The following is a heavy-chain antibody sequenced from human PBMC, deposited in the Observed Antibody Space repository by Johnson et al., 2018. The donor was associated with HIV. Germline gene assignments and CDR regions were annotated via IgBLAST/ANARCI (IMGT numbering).Heavy chain of an antibody. CDR3: ARDPDGTTGTTYPDAAFDI. J-gene: IGHJ3*02. CDR2: ISWNSGSI. D-gene: IGHD1-1*01. Sequence: EVQLVESGGGLVQPGRSLRLSCAASGFTFDDYAMHWVRQAPGKGLEWVSGISWNSGSIGYADSVKGRFTISRDNSKNSLYLQMNSLRAEDTAVYYCARDPDGTTGTTYPDAAFDIWGQGTMVTVSS. CDR1: GFTFDDYA. V-gene: IGHV3-9*01.